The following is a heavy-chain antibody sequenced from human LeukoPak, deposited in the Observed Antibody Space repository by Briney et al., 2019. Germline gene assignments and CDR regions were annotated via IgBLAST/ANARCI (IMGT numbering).Heavy chain of an antibody. V-gene: IGHV4-34*01. CDR1: GGSFSGYY. CDR2: INHSGST. Sequence: SETLSLTCAVYGGSFSGYYWSWIRQPPGKGLEWIGEINHSGSTNYNPSLKSRVTISVDTSKNQFSLQLNSVTPEDTAVYYCAREPLELQFHYYYYYMDVWGKGTTVTISS. CDR3: AREPLELQFHYYYYYMDV. J-gene: IGHJ6*03. D-gene: IGHD4-23*01.